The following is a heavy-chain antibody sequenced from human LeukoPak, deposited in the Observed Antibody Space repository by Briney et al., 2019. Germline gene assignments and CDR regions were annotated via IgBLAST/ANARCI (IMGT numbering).Heavy chain of an antibody. Sequence: PGGFLRLSCAASGFTFRNYWMSWVRQAPGTGLEWVANIKQDGSDRNYVTSVRGRFTNSRDNAESSLYLQMNSLRVEDTAVYYCVRNLAVAGTCFDSWGQGTLVTVSS. V-gene: IGHV3-7*03. CDR3: VRNLAVAGTCFDS. CDR2: IKQDGSDR. J-gene: IGHJ4*02. CDR1: GFTFRNYW. D-gene: IGHD6-19*01.